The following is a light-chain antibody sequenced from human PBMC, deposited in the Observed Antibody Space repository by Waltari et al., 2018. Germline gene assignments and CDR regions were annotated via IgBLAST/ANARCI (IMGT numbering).Light chain of an antibody. V-gene: IGLV1-44*01. CDR2: GVI. J-gene: IGLJ2*01. CDR3: AAWDRSLRIVV. Sequence: QSVLTQPPSASGTPGQRGTISWSGSSSNIGGSTANWYQQFPGTAPKLLIYGVIQRPSGVPDRFSGSKSGTSASLAISGLQSEDEADYFCAAWDRSLRIVVFGGGTKLTVL. CDR1: SSNIGGST.